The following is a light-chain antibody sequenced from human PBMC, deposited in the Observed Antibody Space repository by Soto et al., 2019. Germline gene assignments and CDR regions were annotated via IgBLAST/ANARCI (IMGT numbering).Light chain of an antibody. V-gene: IGKV1-5*03. CDR2: KAS. Sequence: DIQMTQSPSTLSASVGDRVTITCRASQSISSWLAWYQQKPGKAHKLLIYKASSLESGVPSRFRGSGSGTEFTLTISSLQPDDFATYYCQQYNSYSLTFGGGTKVEIK. CDR3: QQYNSYSLT. J-gene: IGKJ4*01. CDR1: QSISSW.